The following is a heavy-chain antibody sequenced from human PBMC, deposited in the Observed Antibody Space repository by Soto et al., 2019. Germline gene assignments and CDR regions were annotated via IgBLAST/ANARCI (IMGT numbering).Heavy chain of an antibody. D-gene: IGHD1-1*01. CDR3: AKEGGTIYFDS. CDR1: GFSFSNFT. CDR2: VNWDGTTT. Sequence: QPGGSLRLSCAASGFSFSNFTMHWVRQSPGKGLEWVSLVNWDGTTTYYADSVRGRFTISRDNRGQSLYLQMNRLRSEDSGLYYCAKEGGTIYFDSWGPGTLVTVSS. V-gene: IGHV3-43*01. J-gene: IGHJ4*02.